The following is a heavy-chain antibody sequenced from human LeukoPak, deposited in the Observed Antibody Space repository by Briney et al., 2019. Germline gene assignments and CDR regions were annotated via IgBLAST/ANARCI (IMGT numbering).Heavy chain of an antibody. V-gene: IGHV4-59*05. Sequence: PSETLSLTCIVSGGSISSHYWNWIRQTPGKGLEWIGSIYYSGSTSYNPSLKSRVTISVDTSKNQFSLKLTSVTAADTAVYYCASRNDILTGYVFDFWGQGTLVTVSS. J-gene: IGHJ4*02. CDR2: IYYSGST. CDR3: ASRNDILTGYVFDF. D-gene: IGHD3-9*01. CDR1: GGSISSHY.